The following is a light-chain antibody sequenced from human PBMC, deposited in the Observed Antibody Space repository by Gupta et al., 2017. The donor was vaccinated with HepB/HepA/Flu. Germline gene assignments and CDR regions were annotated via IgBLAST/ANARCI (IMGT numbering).Light chain of an antibody. J-gene: IGKJ1*01. CDR3: QQSYSTSKS. CDR1: QNIHNY. CDR2: AAS. V-gene: IGKV1-39*01. Sequence: DIQMTQSPSSLSASVEDRVTITCRASQNIHNYVNWYQQKPGKAPNLLIYAASNLQSGVPSRFSGSGSGTDFTLTISRLQPEDVATYYCQQSYSTSKSFGQGTKVEIK.